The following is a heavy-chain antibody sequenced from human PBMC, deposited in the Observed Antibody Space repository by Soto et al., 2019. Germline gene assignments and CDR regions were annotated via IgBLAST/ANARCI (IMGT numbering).Heavy chain of an antibody. CDR1: GASVRSGDYY. J-gene: IGHJ4*01. V-gene: IGHV4-30-4*01. CDR3: VGTGTTDDY. D-gene: IGHD4-17*01. CDR2: IYNSGGS. Sequence: SETLSLTCSVSGASVRSGDYYWSCIRQAPGKGLEWIGYIYNSGGSYYNPSLKGRLTISIDTSKNQFSLKLNSVTAADTAMYYCVGTGTTDDYWCSGTRV.